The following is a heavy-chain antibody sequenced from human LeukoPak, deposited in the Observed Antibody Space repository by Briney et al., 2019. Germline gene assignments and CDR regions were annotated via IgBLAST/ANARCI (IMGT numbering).Heavy chain of an antibody. CDR2: ISWNSGSI. Sequence: GRSLRLSCAASGFTFDDYAMHWVRQAPGKGLEWVSGISWNSGSIGYADSAKGRFTISRDNAKNSLYLQMNSLRAEDTALYYCAKDAMVTADYYYYYMDVWGKGTTVTVSS. CDR3: AKDAMVTADYYYYYMDV. CDR1: GFTFDDYA. D-gene: IGHD5-18*01. V-gene: IGHV3-9*01. J-gene: IGHJ6*03.